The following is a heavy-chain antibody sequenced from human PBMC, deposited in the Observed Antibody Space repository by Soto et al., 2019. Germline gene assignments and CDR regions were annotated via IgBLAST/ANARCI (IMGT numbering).Heavy chain of an antibody. CDR3: ARDRVAGYLDY. CDR2: IWYDGSNK. CDR1: GFTFSSYG. J-gene: IGHJ4*02. Sequence: QVQLVESGGGVVRLGRSLRLSCAASGFTFSSYGMHWVRQAPGKGLEWVAVIWYDGSNKYYADSVKGRFTISRDNSKNTLYLQMNSLRAEDTAVYYCARDRVAGYLDYWGQGTLVTVSS. V-gene: IGHV3-33*01. D-gene: IGHD6-19*01.